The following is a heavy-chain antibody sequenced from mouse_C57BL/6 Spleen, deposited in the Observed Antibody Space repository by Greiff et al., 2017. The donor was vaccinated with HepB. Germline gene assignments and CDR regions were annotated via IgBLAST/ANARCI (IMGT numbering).Heavy chain of an antibody. V-gene: IGHV1-81*01. CDR1: GYTFTSYG. CDR3: ARGGEFYGGNYFDY. D-gene: IGHD1-1*02. J-gene: IGHJ2*01. Sequence: VKLVESGAELARPGASVKLSCKASGYTFTSYGISWVKQRTGQGLEWIGEIYPRSGNTYYNEKFKGKATLTADKSSSTAYMELRSLTSEDSAVYFCARGGEFYGGNYFDYWGQGTTLTVSS. CDR2: IYPRSGNT.